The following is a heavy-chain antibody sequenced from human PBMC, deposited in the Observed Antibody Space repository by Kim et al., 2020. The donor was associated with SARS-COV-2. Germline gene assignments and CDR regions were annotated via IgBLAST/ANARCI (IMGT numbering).Heavy chain of an antibody. CDR1: GFTFSSYG. J-gene: IGHJ4*02. CDR3: AKGLFPYIAVARPFDY. CDR2: ISYDGSNK. D-gene: IGHD6-19*01. Sequence: GGSLRLSCAASGFTFSSYGMHWVRQAPGKGLEWVAVISYDGSNKYYSDSVKGRFTISRDNSKNTLYLQMNSLRAEDTAVYYCAKGLFPYIAVARPFDYWGQGTLVTVSS. V-gene: IGHV3-30*18.